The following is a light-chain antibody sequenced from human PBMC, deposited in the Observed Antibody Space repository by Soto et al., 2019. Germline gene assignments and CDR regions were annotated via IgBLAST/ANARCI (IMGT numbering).Light chain of an antibody. CDR2: GNS. V-gene: IGLV1-40*01. CDR1: SSNIGAGYD. J-gene: IGLJ2*01. Sequence: QAVVTQPPSVSGAPGQRVTISCTGSSSNIGAGYDVHWYQQLPGTAPKLLIYGNSNRRSGVPDRFSGSKSGTSASLAITGLQAEDEADYYCQSYDSSLSGSVFGGGTKLTVL. CDR3: QSYDSSLSGSV.